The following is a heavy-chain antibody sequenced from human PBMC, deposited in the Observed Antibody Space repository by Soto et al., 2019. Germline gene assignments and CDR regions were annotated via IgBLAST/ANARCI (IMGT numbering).Heavy chain of an antibody. CDR1: GGSISSGGYY. D-gene: IGHD3-22*01. J-gene: IGHJ4*02. CDR3: EREVPYYDSSGWVDY. V-gene: IGHV4-31*03. CDR2: IYYSGST. Sequence: PSETLSLTCTVSGGSISSGGYYWSWIRQHPGKGLEWIGYIYYSGSTYYNPSLKSRVTISVDTSKNQFSLKLSSVTAADTAVYYCEREVPYYDSSGWVDYWGQGTLVTVSS.